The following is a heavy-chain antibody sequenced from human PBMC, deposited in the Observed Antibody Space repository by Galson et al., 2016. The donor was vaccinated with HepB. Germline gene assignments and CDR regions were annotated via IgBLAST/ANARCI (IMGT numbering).Heavy chain of an antibody. D-gene: IGHD3-10*01. V-gene: IGHV4-59*01. CDR1: GASIGDYY. CDR3: AGRRGESGTFYY. J-gene: IGHJ4*02. Sequence: SETLSLTCTVSGASIGDYYWSWIRQSPGKGLEWIGYNHYSGNPTYNPSLKSRVTVSVDTSKNQFSLMLSSVTAADTAVYYCAGRRGESGTFYYWGQGSLVTVSS. CDR2: NHYSGNP.